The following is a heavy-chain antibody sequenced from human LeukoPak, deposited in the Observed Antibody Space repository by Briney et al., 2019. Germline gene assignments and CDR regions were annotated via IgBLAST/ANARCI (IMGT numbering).Heavy chain of an antibody. V-gene: IGHV3-43*02. J-gene: IGHJ4*02. D-gene: IGHD6-19*01. Sequence: GGSLRLSCAASGFSFDDYAMHWVRQAPGKGPEWVSLISGDGVRTSYADAVKGRFTISRDNSKNSLYLQMNSLKTEDTALYYCVKGQQWLLQFCGQGTLVSVSS. CDR3: VKGQQWLLQF. CDR1: GFSFDDYA. CDR2: ISGDGVRT.